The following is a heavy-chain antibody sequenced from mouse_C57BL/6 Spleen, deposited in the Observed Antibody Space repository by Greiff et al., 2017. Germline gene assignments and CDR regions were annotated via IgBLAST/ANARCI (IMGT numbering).Heavy chain of an antibody. J-gene: IGHJ1*03. D-gene: IGHD2-3*01. CDR3: ASGGYYVWYFDV. CDR1: GFTFSDSG. V-gene: IGHV5-17*01. CDR2: ISSGSSTI. Sequence: EVMLVESGGCLVKPGGSLQLSCAASGFTFSDSGMHLVRQAPEKGLEWVAYISSGSSTIYYADTVKGRFTISRDNAKNTLFLQMTSLRSEDTAMYYCASGGYYVWYFDVRGTG.